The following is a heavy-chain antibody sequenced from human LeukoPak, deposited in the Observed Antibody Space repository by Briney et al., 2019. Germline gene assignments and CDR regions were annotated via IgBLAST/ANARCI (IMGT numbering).Heavy chain of an antibody. CDR2: INAGNGNT. CDR3: ARDIQGAYDFWSGYYVNWFDP. J-gene: IGHJ5*02. Sequence: ASVKVSCKASGYTFTSYDVNWVRQAPGQRLEWMGWINAGNGNTEYSQKFQGRVTITRDTSASTAYMELSSLRSEDTAVYYCARDIQGAYDFWSGYYVNWFDPWGQGTLVTVSS. V-gene: IGHV1-3*01. CDR1: GYTFTSYD. D-gene: IGHD3-3*01.